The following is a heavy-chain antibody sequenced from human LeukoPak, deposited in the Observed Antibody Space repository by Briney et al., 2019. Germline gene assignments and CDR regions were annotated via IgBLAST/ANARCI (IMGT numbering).Heavy chain of an antibody. CDR1: GFTFSSYA. CDR2: ISYDGSNK. V-gene: IGHV3-30-3*01. CDR3: AREGDEEVAGTDH. D-gene: IGHD6-19*01. J-gene: IGHJ4*02. Sequence: GGSLRLSCAASGFTFSSYAMHWVRQAPGKGLEWVAVISYDGSNKYYADSVKGRFTISRDNSKNTLYLQMNSLRAEDTAVYYCAREGDEEVAGTDHWGQGTLVTVSS.